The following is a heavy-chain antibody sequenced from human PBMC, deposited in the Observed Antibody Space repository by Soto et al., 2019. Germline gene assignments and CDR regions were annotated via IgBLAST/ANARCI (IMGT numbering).Heavy chain of an antibody. D-gene: IGHD3-22*01. J-gene: IGHJ4*02. V-gene: IGHV4-39*01. CDR3: AKSYDSSGYYVY. Sequence: QLQLQESRPGLVKPSETLSLTCTVSGGSISSSSYYWGWIRQPPGKGLEWIGSIYYSGSTYYNPSLKSRVTISVDTSKNQFSMKLSSVTAADTAVYYCAKSYDSSGYYVYWGQGTLVTVSS. CDR2: IYYSGST. CDR1: GGSISSSSYY.